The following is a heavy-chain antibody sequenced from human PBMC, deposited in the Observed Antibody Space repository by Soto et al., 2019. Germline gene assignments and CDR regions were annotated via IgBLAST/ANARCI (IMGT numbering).Heavy chain of an antibody. CDR1: GFTFSDYT. D-gene: IGHD2-15*01. J-gene: IGHJ4*02. Sequence: GGSLRLSCAASGFTFSDYTMNWVRQAPGKGLEWVSSISANGGSTYYADSVKGRFTISRDNSQNTLSLQMNSLRAEDTAIYYCAKANRYCSGGTCFVFDYWSQGALVTVSS. CDR2: ISANGGST. V-gene: IGHV3-23*01. CDR3: AKANRYCSGGTCFVFDY.